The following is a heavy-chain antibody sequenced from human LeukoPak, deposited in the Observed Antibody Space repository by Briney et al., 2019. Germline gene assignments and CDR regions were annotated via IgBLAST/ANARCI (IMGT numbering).Heavy chain of an antibody. CDR2: INPNSGGT. CDR3: ARDQGGYYSSSWVFDY. Sequence: ASVKVSCKASGYTFTSYYMHWVRQAPGQGLEWMGWINPNSGGTNFAQNFQGRVTMTRDTSISTAYMELSRLRPDDTAVYYCARDQGGYYSSSWVFDYWGQGTLVTVSS. D-gene: IGHD6-13*01. V-gene: IGHV1-2*02. J-gene: IGHJ4*02. CDR1: GYTFTSYY.